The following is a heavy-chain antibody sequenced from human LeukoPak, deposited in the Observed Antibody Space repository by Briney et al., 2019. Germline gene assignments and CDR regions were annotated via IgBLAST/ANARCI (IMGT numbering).Heavy chain of an antibody. CDR3: VRHDSYIPF. V-gene: IGHV3-23*01. D-gene: IGHD5-18*01. CDR2: ISDNDGST. Sequence: PGGSLTLSCAPSGLTFKNYAMSWVRQTPGRGREWVSAISDNDGSTYYTDSVEGRFTISRDKSKDTVYLQMNNLRAADTALYFCVRHDSYIPFWGQGSLVTVSS. CDR1: GLTFKNYA. J-gene: IGHJ1*01.